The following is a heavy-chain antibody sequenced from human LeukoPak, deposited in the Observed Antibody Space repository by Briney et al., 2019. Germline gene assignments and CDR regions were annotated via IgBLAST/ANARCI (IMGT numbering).Heavy chain of an antibody. Sequence: ASVKVSCKASGYTFTSYDINWVRPATGQGLEWMGWMNPNSGNTGYAQKFQGRVTMTRNTSISTAYMELSSLRSEDTAVYYCARGLLYCSSTSCYKAWFDPWGQGTLVTVSS. CDR2: MNPNSGNT. J-gene: IGHJ5*02. CDR1: GYTFTSYD. CDR3: ARGLLYCSSTSCYKAWFDP. D-gene: IGHD2-2*02. V-gene: IGHV1-8*01.